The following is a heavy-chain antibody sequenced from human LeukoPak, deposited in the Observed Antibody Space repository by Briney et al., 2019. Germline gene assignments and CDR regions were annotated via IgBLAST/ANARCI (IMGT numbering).Heavy chain of an antibody. D-gene: IGHD2-2*01. CDR1: GFTFSSYA. CDR2: ISGRGGST. CDR3: AKGGLGYCSSTSCQLYYYYGMDV. V-gene: IGHV3-23*01. Sequence: GGSLRLSCAASGFTFSSYAMSWVRQAPGKGLEWVSAISGRGGSTYYADSVKGRFTISRDNSKNTLYLQMNSLRAEDTAVYYCAKGGLGYCSSTSCQLYYYYGMDVWGQGTTVTVSS. J-gene: IGHJ6*02.